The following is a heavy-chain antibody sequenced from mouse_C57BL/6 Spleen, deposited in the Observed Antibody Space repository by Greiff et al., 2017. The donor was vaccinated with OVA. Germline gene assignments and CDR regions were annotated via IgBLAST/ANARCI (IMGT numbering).Heavy chain of an antibody. CDR2: ISYDGSN. CDR3: AREGGAVVDY. D-gene: IGHD1-1*01. CDR1: GYSITSGYY. V-gene: IGHV3-6*01. J-gene: IGHJ2*01. Sequence: EVKLVESGPGLVKPSQSLSLTCSVTGYSITSGYYWNWIRQFPGNKLEWMGYISYDGSNNYNPSLKNRISITRDTSKNQFFLKLNSVTTEDTATYYCAREGGAVVDYWGQGTTLTVSS.